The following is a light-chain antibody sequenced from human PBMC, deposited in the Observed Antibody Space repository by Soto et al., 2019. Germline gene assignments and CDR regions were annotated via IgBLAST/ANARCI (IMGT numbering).Light chain of an antibody. CDR1: QSVGSN. CDR3: QQYNNWPPYT. CDR2: GSS. V-gene: IGKV3-15*01. J-gene: IGKJ2*01. Sequence: EIVMTQSPATLSVSPGERATLSCRASQSVGSNLAWYQQKPGQAPRLLIYGSSTTATGIPARFSDSGSETEFTLTISSLQSEDFAVYFCQQYNNWPPYTFGQGTKLEIK.